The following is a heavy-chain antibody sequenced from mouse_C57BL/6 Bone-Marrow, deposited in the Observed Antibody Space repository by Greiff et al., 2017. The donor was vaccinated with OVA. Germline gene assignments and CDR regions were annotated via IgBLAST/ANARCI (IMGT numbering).Heavy chain of an antibody. D-gene: IGHD1-1*01. CDR2: IDPSDSYT. CDR3: ARDTTVVGGFDY. V-gene: IGHV1-69*01. CDR1: GYTFTSYW. J-gene: IGHJ2*01. Sequence: QVQLQQPGAELVMPGASVKLSCKASGYTFTSYWMHWVKQRPGQGLEWIGEIDPSDSYTNYNQKFKGKSTLTVDKSSSTAYMQLSSLTSEDSAVYYCARDTTVVGGFDYWGQGTTLTVS.